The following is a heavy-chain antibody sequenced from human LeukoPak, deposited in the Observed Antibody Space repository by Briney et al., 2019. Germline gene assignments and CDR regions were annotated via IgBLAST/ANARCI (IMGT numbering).Heavy chain of an antibody. V-gene: IGHV4-28*03. D-gene: IGHD6-19*01. CDR3: ARGVGYSSGWYFFDY. CDR1: GYSISSNNW. CDR2: IYYSGST. Sequence: SETLSLTCAVSGYSISSNNWWAWIRQPPGEGLEWIGYIYYSGSTYYNPSLKSRVTMSVDTSRDQFSLKLSSVTAVDTAVYYCARGVGYSSGWYFFDYWGQGTLVTVSS. J-gene: IGHJ4*02.